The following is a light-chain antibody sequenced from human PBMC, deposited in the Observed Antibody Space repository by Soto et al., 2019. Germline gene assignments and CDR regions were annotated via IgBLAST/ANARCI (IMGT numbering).Light chain of an antibody. CDR2: GAS. J-gene: IGKJ1*01. Sequence: ELVMTQSPATLSVSPGETATLSCRASQSVSSNLAWYQQTPGQAPRLLIYGASTRATGIPARFSGSGSGTEFTLTISSLQSEDFTVYYCQQYNKWPLTFGQGTKVDVK. CDR3: QQYNKWPLT. CDR1: QSVSSN. V-gene: IGKV3D-15*01.